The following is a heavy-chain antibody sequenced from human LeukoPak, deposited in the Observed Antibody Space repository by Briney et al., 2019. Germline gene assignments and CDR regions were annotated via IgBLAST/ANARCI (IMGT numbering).Heavy chain of an antibody. CDR2: IYYSGST. V-gene: IGHV4-59*01. D-gene: IGHD5-24*01. CDR3: ARTVATIPPEPFDY. J-gene: IGHJ4*02. Sequence: SETLSLTCTVYAGSISSYYWSWIRQPPGKGLEWIGYIYYSGSTNYNPSLKSRVTISVDTSKNQFSLKLSSVTAADTAVYYCARTVATIPPEPFDYWGQGTLVTVSS. CDR1: AGSISSYY.